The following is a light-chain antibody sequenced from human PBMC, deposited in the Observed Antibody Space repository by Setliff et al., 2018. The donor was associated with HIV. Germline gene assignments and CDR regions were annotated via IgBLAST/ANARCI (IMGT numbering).Light chain of an antibody. Sequence: QSALTQPASVSGSPGQSITISCTGTSSDAGGFNYVSWYQQHPGKAPKLMIYDVSKRPSGVSNRFSGSKSGSTASLTISGLQAEDEGDYYCSSYTTTITPYVFGTGTKVTVL. CDR1: SSDAGGFNY. CDR3: SSYTTTITPYV. CDR2: DVS. J-gene: IGLJ1*01. V-gene: IGLV2-14*03.